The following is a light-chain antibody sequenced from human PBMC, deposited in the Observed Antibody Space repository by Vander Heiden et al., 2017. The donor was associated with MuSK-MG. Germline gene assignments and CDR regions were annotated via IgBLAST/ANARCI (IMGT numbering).Light chain of an antibody. CDR3: SSYTTISNPYV. CDR2: DVS. V-gene: IGLV2-14*01. Sequence: QSALTQPASVSGSPGQSITISCTGTSSDVGGYNYVSWFQQHPGKAPKLMIYDVSNRPSGVSNRFSGSKSGNTASLTISGLQAEDEADYYCSSYTTISNPYVLGTGTKVTVL. CDR1: SSDVGGYNY. J-gene: IGLJ1*01.